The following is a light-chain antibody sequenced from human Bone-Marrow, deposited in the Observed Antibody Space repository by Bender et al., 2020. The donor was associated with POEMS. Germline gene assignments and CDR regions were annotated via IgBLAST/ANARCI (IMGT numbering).Light chain of an antibody. V-gene: IGLV1-40*01. Sequence: QSVLTQPPSVSGAPGQRVTISCTGSSSNIGAGYDVHWYQQLPATAPKLLIYGTSNRPSGVPDRFSGSKSGTSASLAISGLQSEDEADYYCAAWDAGLSGGVFGGGTKLTVL. J-gene: IGLJ3*02. CDR2: GTS. CDR1: SSNIGAGYD. CDR3: AAWDAGLSGGV.